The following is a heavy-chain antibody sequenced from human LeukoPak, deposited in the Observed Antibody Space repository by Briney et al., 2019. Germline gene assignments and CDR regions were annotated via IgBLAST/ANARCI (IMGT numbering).Heavy chain of an antibody. Sequence: PSETLFLTCTVSGGSISSYYWSWIRQPPGKGLEWIGYIYYSGSTNYNPSLKSRVTISVDTSKNQFSLKLSSVTAADTAVYYCARSRRSVVPDAFDIWGQGTMVTVSS. D-gene: IGHD2-15*01. CDR3: ARSRRSVVPDAFDI. CDR2: IYYSGST. CDR1: GGSISSYY. V-gene: IGHV4-59*01. J-gene: IGHJ3*02.